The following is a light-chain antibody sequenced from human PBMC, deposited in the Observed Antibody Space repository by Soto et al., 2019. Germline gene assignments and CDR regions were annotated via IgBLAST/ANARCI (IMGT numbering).Light chain of an antibody. Sequence: QSVLTQPASVSGSPRQSIAISCTGTSGDIGTYNLVSWYQQHPGKAPKLMISEVNKRPSGVSDRFSGSKSGDTASLTISGLRTEDEADYYCCSFAGSGTGVFGTGTKVTVL. CDR2: EVN. J-gene: IGLJ1*01. V-gene: IGLV2-23*02. CDR1: SGDIGTYNL. CDR3: CSFAGSGTGV.